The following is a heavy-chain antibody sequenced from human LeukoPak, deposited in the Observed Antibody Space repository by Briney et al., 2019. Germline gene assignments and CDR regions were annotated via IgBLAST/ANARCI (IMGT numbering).Heavy chain of an antibody. CDR3: TMVERSDYHPYSFDY. J-gene: IGHJ4*02. Sequence: GRSLRHSCTASGFTFGDYTMSWVRQAPGKGLEWVSFIRSKAYGGTTEYAASVKGRFTISRDDSKSIAYLHMNSLKTEDTAVYCWTMVERSDYHPYSFDYWGQGTLVTVSS. D-gene: IGHD3-22*01. CDR1: GFTFGDYT. CDR2: IRSKAYGGTT. V-gene: IGHV3-49*04.